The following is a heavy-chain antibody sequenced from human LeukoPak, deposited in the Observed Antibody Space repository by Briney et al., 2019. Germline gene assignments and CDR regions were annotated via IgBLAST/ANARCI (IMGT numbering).Heavy chain of an antibody. CDR2: INPNSGGT. Sequence: ASVKVSCKASGYTFTSYAMNWVRQAPGQGLEWMGRINPNSGGTNYAQKFQGRVTMTRDTSISTAYMELSRLRSDGTAVYYCAQSEMATIQVSWFDPWGQGTLVTVSS. CDR3: AQSEMATIQVSWFDP. D-gene: IGHD5-24*01. J-gene: IGHJ5*02. CDR1: GYTFTSYA. V-gene: IGHV1-2*06.